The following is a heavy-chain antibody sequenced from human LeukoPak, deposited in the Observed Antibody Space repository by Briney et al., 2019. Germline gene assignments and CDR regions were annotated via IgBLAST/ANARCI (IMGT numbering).Heavy chain of an antibody. CDR2: ISGNGGTT. Sequence: GGSLRLSCAASGFTFSSYAMTWVRQAPGRGLEWVSAISGNGGTTYYADSVKGRFTISRDNSKNTLFLQMNSLRAEDTAVYYCAKRAVPGNAFFDNWGQGNLVTVSS. V-gene: IGHV3-23*01. CDR3: AKRAVPGNAFFDN. CDR1: GFTFSSYA. J-gene: IGHJ4*02. D-gene: IGHD6-19*01.